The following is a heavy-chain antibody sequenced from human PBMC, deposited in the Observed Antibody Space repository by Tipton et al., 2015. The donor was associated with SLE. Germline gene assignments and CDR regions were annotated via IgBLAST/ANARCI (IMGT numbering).Heavy chain of an antibody. Sequence: SLRLSCVASGFTLSNYAMHWVRQAPGKGLEWVSGINWKSDHIGYADSVKGRFTISRDNAKNSLYLQMNSLRPEDTALYYCAKEGGSGEYFFDYWGQGTLVTVSS. CDR3: AKEGGSGEYFFDY. D-gene: IGHD3-10*01. V-gene: IGHV3-9*01. CDR2: INWKSDHI. CDR1: GFTLSNYA. J-gene: IGHJ4*02.